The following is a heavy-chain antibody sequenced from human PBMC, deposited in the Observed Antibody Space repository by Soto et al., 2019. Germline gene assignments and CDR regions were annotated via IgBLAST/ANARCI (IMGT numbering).Heavy chain of an antibody. D-gene: IGHD5-12*01. CDR1: GFTFSRYE. Sequence: EVQLVESGGGLVQPGGSLRLSCAASGFTFSRYEMNWVRQAPGKGLEWISYISGTGTTIYYADSVKGRFTFSRDNSKNTLYLQMNSLRAEDTAVYYCASSRDGYTSGLFDYWGQGTLVTVSS. J-gene: IGHJ4*02. CDR3: ASSRDGYTSGLFDY. CDR2: ISGTGTTI. V-gene: IGHV3-48*03.